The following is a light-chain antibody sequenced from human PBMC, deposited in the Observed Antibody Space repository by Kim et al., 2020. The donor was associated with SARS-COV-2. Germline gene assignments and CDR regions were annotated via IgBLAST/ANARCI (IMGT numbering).Light chain of an antibody. V-gene: IGLV1-47*01. J-gene: IGLJ3*02. CDR2: RNN. Sequence: PGQRVTISCSGSSSNIGSNYVYWYQQLPGTAPKLLIYRNNQRPSGVPDRFSGSKSGTSASLAISGLRSEDETDYYCAAWDDSHWVFGGGTKLTVL. CDR3: AAWDDSHWV. CDR1: SSNIGSNY.